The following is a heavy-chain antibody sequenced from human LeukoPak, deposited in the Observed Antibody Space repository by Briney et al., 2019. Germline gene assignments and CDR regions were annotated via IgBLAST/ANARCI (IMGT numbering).Heavy chain of an antibody. V-gene: IGHV3-48*03. D-gene: IGHD6-19*01. J-gene: IGHJ3*02. CDR2: ISSSGSTI. CDR3: ARDGGWYEAFDI. CDR1: GFTFSSYE. Sequence: GGSLRLSCAASGFTFSSYEMNWVRQAPGKGLEWVSYISSSGSTIYCADSVKGRFTISRDNAKNSLYLQMNSLRAEDTAVYYCARDGGWYEAFDIWGQGTMVTVSS.